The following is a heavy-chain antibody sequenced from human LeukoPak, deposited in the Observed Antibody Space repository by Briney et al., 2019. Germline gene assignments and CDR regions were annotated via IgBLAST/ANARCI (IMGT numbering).Heavy chain of an antibody. CDR2: INPNSGGT. CDR3: ARGSRYSGSHWVVGYYMDV. Sequence: ASVKVSCKASGYTFTGYYMHWVRQAPGQGLEWMGWINPNSGGTNYAQKFQGRVTMTRDTSISTAYMELSRLRSDDTAVYYCARGSRYSGSHWVVGYYMDVWGKGTTVTVSS. V-gene: IGHV1-2*02. J-gene: IGHJ6*03. D-gene: IGHD1-26*01. CDR1: GYTFTGYY.